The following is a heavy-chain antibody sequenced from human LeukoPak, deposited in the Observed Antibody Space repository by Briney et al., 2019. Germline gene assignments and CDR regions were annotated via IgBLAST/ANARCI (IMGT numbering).Heavy chain of an antibody. V-gene: IGHV4-4*07. Sequence: SETLSLTCTVSGGSISSYYWSWIRQPAGKGLEWIGRIYTSGSTNYNPSLKSRVTMSVDTSKNQFSLKLSSVTAADTAVYYCARDYYDSSGYFTGEYYFDYWGQGTLVTVSS. CDR2: IYTSGST. CDR3: ARDYYDSSGYFTGEYYFDY. J-gene: IGHJ4*02. CDR1: GGSISSYY. D-gene: IGHD3-22*01.